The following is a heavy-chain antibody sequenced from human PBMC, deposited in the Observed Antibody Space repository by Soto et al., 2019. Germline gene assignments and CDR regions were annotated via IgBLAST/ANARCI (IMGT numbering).Heavy chain of an antibody. D-gene: IGHD1-1*01. CDR1: GGAIKSNT. V-gene: IGHV1-69*02. CDR2: IIPILDIA. Sequence: GASVKVSCKASGGAIKSNTISWVRQAPGQGLEWMGRIIPILDIANYAQKFQGRVTLAADKSTSTAYMELSSLRSEDTAVYYCARVVEEPYNWNDGVYIWFDPWGQGTLVTVSS. J-gene: IGHJ5*02. CDR3: ARVVEEPYNWNDGVYIWFDP.